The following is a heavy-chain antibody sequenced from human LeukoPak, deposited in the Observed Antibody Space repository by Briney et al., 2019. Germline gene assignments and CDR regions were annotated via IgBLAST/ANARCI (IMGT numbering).Heavy chain of an antibody. CDR2: IYYSGST. V-gene: IGHV4-39*01. D-gene: IGHD2/OR15-2a*01. J-gene: IGHJ6*03. CDR3: ARHVTHFNIQHYMDV. Sequence: SETLSLTCTVSGGSISSSSYYWGWIRQPPGKGLEWIGSIYYSGSTYYNPSLKSRVTISVDTSKNQFSLKLSSVTAADTAVYYCARHVTHFNIQHYMDVWGKGTTVTVSS. CDR1: GGSISSSSYY.